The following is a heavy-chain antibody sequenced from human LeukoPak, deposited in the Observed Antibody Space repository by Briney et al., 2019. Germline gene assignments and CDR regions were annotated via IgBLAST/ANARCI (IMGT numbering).Heavy chain of an antibody. CDR1: GGSISSYY. D-gene: IGHD3-10*01. J-gene: IGHJ3*02. CDR3: ARVGNTQTLRLLWFGESNDAFDI. Sequence: KPSETLSLTCTVSGGSISSYYWSWIRQPAGKGLEWIGRIYTSGSTNYNPSLKSRVTISVDTSKNQFSLKLSSVTAADTAVYYCARVGNTQTLRLLWFGESNDAFDIWGQGTMVTVSS. CDR2: IYTSGST. V-gene: IGHV4-4*07.